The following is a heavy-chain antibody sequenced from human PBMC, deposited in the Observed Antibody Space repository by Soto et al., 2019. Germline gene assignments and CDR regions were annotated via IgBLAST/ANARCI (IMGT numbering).Heavy chain of an antibody. Sequence: QVQLQQWGAGLLKPSETLSLTCAVYGGSFSGYYWSWIRQPPGKGLEWIGEINQSGSTNYIPSLKRRVTISVDTAKNQFSLKLSSVTAADTAVYYCARTYSSSWSPFDHWGQGTLVTVSS. J-gene: IGHJ4*02. CDR1: GGSFSGYY. CDR2: INQSGST. V-gene: IGHV4-34*01. D-gene: IGHD6-13*01. CDR3: ARTYSSSWSPFDH.